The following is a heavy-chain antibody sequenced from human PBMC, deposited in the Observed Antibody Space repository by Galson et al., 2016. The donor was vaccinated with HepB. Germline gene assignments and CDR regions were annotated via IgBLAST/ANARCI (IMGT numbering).Heavy chain of an antibody. CDR3: ARGGYYDSSGSLRY. CDR1: GYTFTRYY. V-gene: IGHV1-46*01. D-gene: IGHD3-22*01. CDR2: INPSGGST. J-gene: IGHJ4*02. Sequence: SVKVSCKASGYTFTRYYIHCVRQAPGQGLEWVGVINPSGGSTKDAQKFQGRVTMTRGTSTSTVYMELSSLRSEDTAVYFCARGGYYDSSGSLRYWGQGTLVTVSS.